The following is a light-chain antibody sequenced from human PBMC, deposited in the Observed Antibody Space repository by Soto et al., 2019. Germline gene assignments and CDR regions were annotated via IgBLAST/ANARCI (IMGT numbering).Light chain of an antibody. V-gene: IGKV1-5*03. Sequence: DIQMTQSPSTLSASVGDRVAITCRASQSISTYLAWYRQKPGKAPKLLIYKASSLESGVPPRFSGSGSGTDFTLAISSLQPEDSATYYCLQDINYPWTFGQGTKVDIK. CDR1: QSISTY. CDR3: LQDINYPWT. CDR2: KAS. J-gene: IGKJ1*01.